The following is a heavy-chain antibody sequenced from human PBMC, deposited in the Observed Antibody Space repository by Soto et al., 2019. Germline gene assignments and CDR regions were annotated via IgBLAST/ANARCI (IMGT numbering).Heavy chain of an antibody. CDR1: GYTFTSYY. CDR3: ARSFRIVVVPAAIVGVDY. Sequence: ASVKVSFKASGYTFTSYYMHWVRQAPGQGLEWMGIINPSGGSTSYAQKFQGRVTMTRDTSTSTVYMELSSLRSEDTAVYYCARSFRIVVVPAAIVGVDYWGQGTLVTVSS. J-gene: IGHJ4*02. V-gene: IGHV1-46*01. D-gene: IGHD2-2*02. CDR2: INPSGGST.